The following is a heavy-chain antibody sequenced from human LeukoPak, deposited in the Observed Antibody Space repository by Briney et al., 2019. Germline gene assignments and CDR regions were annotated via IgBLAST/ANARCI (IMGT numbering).Heavy chain of an antibody. CDR1: GYTSTGYY. J-gene: IGHJ4*02. D-gene: IGHD2-15*01. CDR2: INPNSGGT. Sequence: ALVKVSCKASGYTSTGYYIHWVRQAPGQGLEWMGRINPNSGGTNYAQKFQGRVTMTRDTSISTAYMELSRLRSDDTAVYYCAACSGGSCYDLDYWGQGTLVTVSS. CDR3: AACSGGSCYDLDY. V-gene: IGHV1-2*06.